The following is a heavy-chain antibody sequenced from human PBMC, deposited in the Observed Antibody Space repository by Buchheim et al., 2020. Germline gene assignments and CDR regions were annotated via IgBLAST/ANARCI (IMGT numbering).Heavy chain of an antibody. J-gene: IGHJ6*02. CDR2: IVVGSRNT. CDR3: AATISMVQGVHYYAMDV. CDR1: GFTFTNYA. Sequence: QIQLVQSGPEVRKPGTSVKVSCKASGFTFTNYAMHWVRQARGQRLEWIGWIVVGSRNTNYAQTFQDRFTITRVMSTNTGYLEVSGLRSDDTAVYYCAATISMVQGVHYYAMDVWGQGTT. D-gene: IGHD3-10*01. V-gene: IGHV1-58*02.